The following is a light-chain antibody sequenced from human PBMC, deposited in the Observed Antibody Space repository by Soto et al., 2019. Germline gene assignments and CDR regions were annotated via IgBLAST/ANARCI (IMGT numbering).Light chain of an antibody. J-gene: IGKJ1*01. V-gene: IGKV3-20*01. Sequence: EIVLTQSPDTLSLARGERATLSCRASQSVSSNRLAWYQQKPGQAPRLLIYGASTRATGIPDRFSGSGSGTDFTLTISRLEPADFAAYYCQQYDTSPRTFGQGTKVEI. CDR3: QQYDTSPRT. CDR2: GAS. CDR1: QSVSSNR.